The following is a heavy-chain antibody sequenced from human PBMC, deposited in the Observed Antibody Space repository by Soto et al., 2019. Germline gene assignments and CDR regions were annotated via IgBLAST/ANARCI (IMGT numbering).Heavy chain of an antibody. CDR2: IIPILGIA. J-gene: IGHJ4*02. V-gene: IGHV1-69*02. CDR3: ARAPDYGDYLMDY. Sequence: QVQLVQSGAEVKETGSSVKVSCKASGGTFSSYTISWVRQAPGQGLEWMGRIIPILGIANYAQKFQGRVTITADKSTSTAYMELSSLRSEDTAAYYCARAPDYGDYLMDYWGQGTLVTVSS. CDR1: GGTFSSYT. D-gene: IGHD4-17*01.